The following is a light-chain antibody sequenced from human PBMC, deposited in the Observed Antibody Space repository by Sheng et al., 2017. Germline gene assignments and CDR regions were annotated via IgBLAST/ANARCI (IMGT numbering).Light chain of an antibody. Sequence: QSALTQPPSASGSPGQSVTFSCTGTSSDVRGYNYVSWYQHHPGKVPKLIIYEVNRRPSGVPDRFSGSKSGNTASLTVSGLQADDEADYYCSSYAGNKNVIFGGRTKLDRP. CDR2: EVN. J-gene: IGLJ2*01. CDR3: SSYAGNKNVI. V-gene: IGLV2-8*01. CDR1: SSDVRGYNY.